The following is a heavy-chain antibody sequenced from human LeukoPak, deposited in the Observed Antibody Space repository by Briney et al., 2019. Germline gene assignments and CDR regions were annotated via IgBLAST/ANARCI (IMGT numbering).Heavy chain of an antibody. CDR2: INPNSGGT. J-gene: IGHJ4*02. D-gene: IGHD3-22*01. Sequence: ASVKVSCKASGYTFTGYYMHWVRQAPGQGLEWMGWINPNSGGTNYARKFQGRVTMTRDTSISTAYMELSRLRSDDTAVYYCARDLDYYDSSGQDYWGQGTLVTVSS. V-gene: IGHV1-2*02. CDR3: ARDLDYYDSSGQDY. CDR1: GYTFTGYY.